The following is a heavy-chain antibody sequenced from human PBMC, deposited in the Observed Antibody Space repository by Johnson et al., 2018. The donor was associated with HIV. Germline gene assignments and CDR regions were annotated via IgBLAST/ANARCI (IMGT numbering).Heavy chain of an antibody. CDR2: ISSSGSTI. CDR1: GFTFSDYY. CDR3: AKADRVRYGAGAFDI. J-gene: IGHJ3*02. Sequence: QVQLVESGGGLVKPGGSLRLSCAASGFTFSDYYMSWIRQAPRKGLEWISYISSSGSTIYYQDSVKGRFTISRDNSKNTLYLQMNSLRAEDTAVYYCAKADRVRYGAGAFDIWGQGTMVTVSS. D-gene: IGHD5-24*01. V-gene: IGHV3-11*01.